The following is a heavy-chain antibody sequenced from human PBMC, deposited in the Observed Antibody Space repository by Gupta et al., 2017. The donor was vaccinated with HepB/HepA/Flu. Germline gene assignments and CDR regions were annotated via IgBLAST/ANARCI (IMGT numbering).Heavy chain of an antibody. D-gene: IGHD3-10*01. CDR3: ARSGITMVRGVPETTYYYYYMDV. CDR2: IYYSGST. V-gene: IGHV4-31*03. CDR1: GGSISSGGYY. Sequence: QVQLQESGPGLVKPSQTLSLTCTVSGGSISSGGYYWSWIRQHPGKGLEWIGYIYYSGSTYYNPSLKSRVTISVDTSKNQFSLKLSSVTAADTAVYYCARSGITMVRGVPETTYYYYYMDVWGKGTTVTVSS. J-gene: IGHJ6*03.